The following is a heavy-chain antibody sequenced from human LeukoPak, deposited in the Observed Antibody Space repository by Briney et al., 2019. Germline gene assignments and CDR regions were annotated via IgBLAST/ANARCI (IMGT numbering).Heavy chain of an antibody. CDR3: ARTAVAGNFYFDY. J-gene: IGHJ4*02. Sequence: PGGSLRLSCAASGFTFSSYSMNWVRQALGKGLEWVSSISSSSSYIYYADSVKGRFTISRDNAKNSLYLQMNSLRAEDTAVYYCARTAVAGNFYFDYWGQGTLVTVSS. D-gene: IGHD6-19*01. V-gene: IGHV3-21*01. CDR1: GFTFSSYS. CDR2: ISSSSSYI.